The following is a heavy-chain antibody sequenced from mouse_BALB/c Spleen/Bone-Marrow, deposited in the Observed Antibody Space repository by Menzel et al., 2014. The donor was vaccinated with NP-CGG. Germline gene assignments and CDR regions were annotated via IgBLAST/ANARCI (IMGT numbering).Heavy chain of an antibody. CDR3: ARGNYGNYVDYFDY. D-gene: IGHD2-1*01. J-gene: IGHJ2*01. Sequence: EVKLVESGGGLVQPGGSLKLSCAASGFTFSSYGMSWVRQTPDKRLELVASINSNGGSTYYPDSVKGRFTISRDNAKNTLSLQMSSLKSEDTAMYYCARGNYGNYVDYFDYWGQGTTLTASS. V-gene: IGHV5-6-3*01. CDR2: INSNGGST. CDR1: GFTFSSYG.